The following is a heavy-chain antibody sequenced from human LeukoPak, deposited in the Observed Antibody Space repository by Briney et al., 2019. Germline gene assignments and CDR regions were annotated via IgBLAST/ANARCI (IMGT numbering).Heavy chain of an antibody. CDR2: IIPIFGTA. V-gene: IGHV1-69*06. CDR1: GYTFTSYD. D-gene: IGHD6-19*01. Sequence: ASVKVSCKASGYTFTSYDINWVRQATGQGLEWMGGIIPIFGTANYAQKFQGRVTITADKSTSTAYMELSSLRSEDTAVYYCASQIAVAGTGRYYYYGMDVWGQGTTVTVSS. CDR3: ASQIAVAGTGRYYYYGMDV. J-gene: IGHJ6*02.